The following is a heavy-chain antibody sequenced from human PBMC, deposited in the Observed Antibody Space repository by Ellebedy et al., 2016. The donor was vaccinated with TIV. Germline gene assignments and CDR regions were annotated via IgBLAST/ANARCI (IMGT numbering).Heavy chain of an antibody. CDR3: ARSAARPPFDF. J-gene: IGHJ4*02. CDR2: IHYSGST. Sequence: SETLSLXXTVSDDSISSGGYFWSWIRQHPGKGLEWIGCIHYSGSTYYNPSLKSRLTISIDTSKNQFSLTLISVTAADTAVYFCARSAARPPFDFWGQGTLVTVSS. V-gene: IGHV4-31*03. CDR1: DDSISSGGYF. D-gene: IGHD6-6*01.